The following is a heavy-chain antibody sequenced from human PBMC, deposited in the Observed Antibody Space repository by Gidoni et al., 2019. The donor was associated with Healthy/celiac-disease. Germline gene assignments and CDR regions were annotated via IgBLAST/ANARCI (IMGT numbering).Heavy chain of an antibody. J-gene: IGHJ4*02. Sequence: QVQLQQWGAGLLKPSETPSPTCAVDGGSFRGYYWSWIRQPPGKGLEWIGEINHSGSTNYNPSLKSRFTISVDTSKNQFSLKLSSVTAADTAVYYCAGRRLVGAIDYWGQGTLVTVSS. CDR1: GGSFRGYY. CDR3: AGRRLVGAIDY. CDR2: INHSGST. D-gene: IGHD1-26*01. V-gene: IGHV4-34*01.